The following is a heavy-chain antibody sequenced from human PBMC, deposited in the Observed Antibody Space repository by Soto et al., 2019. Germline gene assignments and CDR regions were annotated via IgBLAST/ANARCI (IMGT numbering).Heavy chain of an antibody. CDR3: AKGELTVADTNFDF. V-gene: IGHV3-23*01. D-gene: IGHD6-19*01. Sequence: EVQLLESGGGLVQPGGSLRLSCAASGFTFTTFAMTWVRQAPGKGLEWVSGITGSGGLTYYGDSVKGRFTISRDNSKNTLYLQMNTLRAEDTAVYYWAKGELTVADTNFDFWGQGTLVTVSS. J-gene: IGHJ4*02. CDR2: ITGSGGLT. CDR1: GFTFTTFA.